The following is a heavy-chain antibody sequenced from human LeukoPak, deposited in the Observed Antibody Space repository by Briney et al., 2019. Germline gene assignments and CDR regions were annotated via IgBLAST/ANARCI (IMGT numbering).Heavy chain of an antibody. Sequence: PSETLSLTCTVSGGSISSSSYYWGWIRQPPGKGLEWIGGIYYSGSTYYNPSLKSRVTISVDTSKNQFSLKLSSVTAADTAVYYCARAEDIVVVPAENWFDPWGQGTLVTVSS. CDR3: ARAEDIVVVPAENWFDP. CDR2: IYYSGST. D-gene: IGHD2-2*01. J-gene: IGHJ5*02. CDR1: GGSISSSSYY. V-gene: IGHV4-39*07.